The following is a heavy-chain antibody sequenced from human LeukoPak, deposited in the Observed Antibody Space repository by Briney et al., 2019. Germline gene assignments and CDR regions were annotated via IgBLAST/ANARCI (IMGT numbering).Heavy chain of an antibody. CDR3: ARGQHSYGYFNGFDY. CDR1: GGSISSYY. J-gene: IGHJ4*02. Sequence: SETLSLTCTVSGGSISSYYWNWIRQPPGKGLEWIGYIYYSGSTNYNPSLESRVTMSVDTSKNQFSLKLSSVTAADTAVYYCARGQHSYGYFNGFDYWGQGTLVTVSP. D-gene: IGHD5-18*01. V-gene: IGHV4-59*01. CDR2: IYYSGST.